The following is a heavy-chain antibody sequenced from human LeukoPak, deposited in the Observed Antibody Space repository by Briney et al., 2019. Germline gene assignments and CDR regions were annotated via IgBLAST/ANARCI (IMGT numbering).Heavy chain of an antibody. CDR2: ISWDGGST. Sequence: PGGSLRLSCAASGFTFDDYAMHWVRQAPGKGLEWVSLISWDGGSTYYADSVKGRFTISRDNSKNSLYLQMNSLRAEDTALYYCAKDRGKYGSGSYDGYYGMDVWGKGTTVTVSS. J-gene: IGHJ6*04. CDR3: AKDRGKYGSGSYDGYYGMDV. CDR1: GFTFDDYA. V-gene: IGHV3-43D*04. D-gene: IGHD3-10*01.